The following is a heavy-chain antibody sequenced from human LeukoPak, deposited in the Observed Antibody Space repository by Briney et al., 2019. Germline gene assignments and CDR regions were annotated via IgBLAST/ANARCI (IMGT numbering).Heavy chain of an antibody. CDR1: GGSISSSSYY. D-gene: IGHD3-10*02. Sequence: SETLSLTCTVSGGSISSSSYYWGWIRQPPGKGLEWIGSIYYSGSTYYNPSPKSRVTISVDTSKNQFSLKLSSVTAADTAVYYCARQDYYVSGGYYYYMDVWGKGTTVTVSS. J-gene: IGHJ6*03. CDR3: ARQDYYVSGGYYYYMDV. V-gene: IGHV4-39*01. CDR2: IYYSGST.